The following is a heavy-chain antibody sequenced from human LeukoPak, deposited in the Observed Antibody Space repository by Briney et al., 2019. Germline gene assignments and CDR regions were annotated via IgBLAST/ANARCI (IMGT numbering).Heavy chain of an antibody. J-gene: IGHJ4*02. V-gene: IGHV5-51*01. CDR1: GYSFTSYW. CDR2: IYPGDSDT. Sequence: GESLKISCTGSGYSFTSYWIGWVRQMPGKGLEWMGIIYPGDSDTRYSPSFQGQVTISADKSISTAYLQWSSLKASDTAMYYCARPRAYYYDSSLGFDYWGQGTLVTVSS. CDR3: ARPRAYYYDSSLGFDY. D-gene: IGHD3-22*01.